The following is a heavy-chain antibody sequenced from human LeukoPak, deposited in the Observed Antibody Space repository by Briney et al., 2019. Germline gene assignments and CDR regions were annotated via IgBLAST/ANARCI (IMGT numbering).Heavy chain of an antibody. V-gene: IGHV3-7*01. CDR1: GFTFSSYW. Sequence: GGSLRLSCAASGFTFSSYWMSWVRQTRGKGLEWVANIKPDGSERYYVGSVNGRFTISRDNAKNSLYLQMNSLRAEDTAVYYCARKGGPSNYGYYYYYMDVWGKGTTVTVSS. D-gene: IGHD4-11*01. J-gene: IGHJ6*03. CDR3: ARKGGPSNYGYYYYYMDV. CDR2: IKPDGSER.